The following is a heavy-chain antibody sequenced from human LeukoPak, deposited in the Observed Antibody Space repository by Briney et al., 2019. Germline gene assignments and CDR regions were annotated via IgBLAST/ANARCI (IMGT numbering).Heavy chain of an antibody. V-gene: IGHV1-69*01. CDR1: GGTFSSYA. D-gene: IGHD2-2*01. CDR2: IIPIFGTA. CDR3: ACGGDIVVPGY. Sequence: GASVKVSCKASGGTFSSYAISWVRQAPGQGLEWMGGIIPIFGTANYARKFQGRVTITADESTSTAYMELSSLRSEDTAVYYCACGGDIVVPGYWGQGTLVTVSS. J-gene: IGHJ4*02.